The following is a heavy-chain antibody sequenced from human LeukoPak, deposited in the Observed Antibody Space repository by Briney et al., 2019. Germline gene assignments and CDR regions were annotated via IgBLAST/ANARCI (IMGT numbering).Heavy chain of an antibody. J-gene: IGHJ4*02. CDR3: ARGPPIGYCSGGSCYSGDY. Sequence: ASVKVSCKASGYTFTSYGISRVRQAPGQGLEWMGWISAYNGNTNYAQKLQGRVTMTTDTSTSTAYMELRSLRSDDTAVYYCARGPPIGYCSGGSCYSGDYWGQGTLVTVSS. D-gene: IGHD2-15*01. V-gene: IGHV1-18*01. CDR2: ISAYNGNT. CDR1: GYTFTSYG.